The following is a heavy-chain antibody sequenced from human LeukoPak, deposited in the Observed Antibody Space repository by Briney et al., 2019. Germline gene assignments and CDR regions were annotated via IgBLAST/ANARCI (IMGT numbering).Heavy chain of an antibody. CDR1: GYTFTGYY. CDR3: ARADGELYYFDY. D-gene: IGHD4-17*01. Sequence: ASVKVSCKASGYTFTGYYIHWVRQAPGQGLEWMGWISAYNGNTNYAQKLQGRVTMTTDTSTSTAYMELRSLRSDDTAVYYCARADGELYYFDYWGQGTLVTVSS. J-gene: IGHJ4*02. CDR2: ISAYNGNT. V-gene: IGHV1-18*01.